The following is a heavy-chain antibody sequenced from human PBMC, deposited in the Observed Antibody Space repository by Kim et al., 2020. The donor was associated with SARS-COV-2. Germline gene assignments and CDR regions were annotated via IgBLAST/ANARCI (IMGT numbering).Heavy chain of an antibody. Sequence: GGSLRLSCAASGFTFSSCDMNWVRQAPGKGLEWVSYISTRGSSVNYADSVKGRFTISRDNAQNSLFLQMNSLRGEDTAIYYCVRDVHGPVYFDYWGQGILVTVSS. V-gene: IGHV3-48*03. CDR2: ISTRGSSV. CDR1: GFTFSSCD. CDR3: VRDVHGPVYFDY. J-gene: IGHJ4*02. D-gene: IGHD1-1*01.